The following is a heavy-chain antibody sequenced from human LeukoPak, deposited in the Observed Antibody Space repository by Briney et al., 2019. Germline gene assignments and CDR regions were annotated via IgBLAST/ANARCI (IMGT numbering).Heavy chain of an antibody. V-gene: IGHV4-4*07. CDR2: IYTSGST. CDR1: GGSISNYY. CDR3: ARDQGWQQLVQWFDP. D-gene: IGHD6-13*01. J-gene: IGHJ5*02. Sequence: SETLSLTCTVSGGSISNYYWSWIRQPAGKGLEWIGRIYTSGSTNYNPSLKSRVTMSVDTSKNQFSLKLSSVTAADTAVYYCARDQGWQQLVQWFDPWGQGTLVTVSS.